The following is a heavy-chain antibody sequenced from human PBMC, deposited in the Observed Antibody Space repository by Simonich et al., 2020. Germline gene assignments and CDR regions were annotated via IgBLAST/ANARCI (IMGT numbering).Heavy chain of an antibody. CDR1: GYTFTGYY. D-gene: IGHD7-27*01. Sequence: QVQLVQSGAEVKKPGASVKVSCTASGYTFTGYYMHWVQQAPGEGFEGVGWIKPNRGGTNDAKKFKGRVTRSREPSISTAYRELGRLRSDDTAVYYCARGRLTGDKGAFDIWGQGTMVTVSS. V-gene: IGHV1-2*02. J-gene: IGHJ3*02. CDR2: IKPNRGGT. CDR3: ARGRLTGDKGAFDI.